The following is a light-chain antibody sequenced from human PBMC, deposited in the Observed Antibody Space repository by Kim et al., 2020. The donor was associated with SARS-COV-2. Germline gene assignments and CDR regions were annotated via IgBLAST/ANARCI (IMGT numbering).Light chain of an antibody. CDR2: YDS. CDR1: NIGSKS. J-gene: IGLJ2*01. CDR3: QVWDSSSDHVV. Sequence: APGKTARITCGGNNIGSKSVHWYQQKPGQAPVLVIYYDSDRPSGIPEQFSGSNSGNTATLTISRVEAGDEADYYCQVWDSSSDHVVFGGGTKVTVL. V-gene: IGLV3-21*04.